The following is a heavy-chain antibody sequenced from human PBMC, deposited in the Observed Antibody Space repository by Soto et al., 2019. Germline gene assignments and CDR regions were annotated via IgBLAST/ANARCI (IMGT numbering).Heavy chain of an antibody. D-gene: IGHD1-1*01. CDR3: ARDKEGGLSLGTCHWFDP. CDR2: IIPIFGTA. Sequence: QVQLVQSGAEVKKPGSSVKVSCKASGGTFSSYAISWVRQAPGQGLEWMGGIIPIFGTANYAQKFQGRVTITADKSTSTAYMELSSLRSEDTAVYYCARDKEGGLSLGTCHWFDPWGQGTLVTVSS. CDR1: GGTFSSYA. J-gene: IGHJ5*02. V-gene: IGHV1-69*06.